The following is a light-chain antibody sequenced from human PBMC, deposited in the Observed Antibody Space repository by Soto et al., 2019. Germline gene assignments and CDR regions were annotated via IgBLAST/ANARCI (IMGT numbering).Light chain of an antibody. CDR2: GAS. CDR1: QSVTSSY. J-gene: IGKJ4*01. CDR3: QQYGNSPLT. Sequence: EIVLTQSPGTLPLSPGERATLSCRASQSVTSSYLAWYQQKPGQAPRLLIYGASSRATGIPDRFSGSGSGTDFTLTISRLEPEDFAVYYCQQYGNSPLTFVGGTKVEIK. V-gene: IGKV3-20*01.